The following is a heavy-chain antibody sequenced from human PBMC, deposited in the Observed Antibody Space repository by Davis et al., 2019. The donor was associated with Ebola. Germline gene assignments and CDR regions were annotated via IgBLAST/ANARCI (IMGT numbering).Heavy chain of an antibody. CDR1: GYTFTSYA. D-gene: IGHD5-24*01. CDR3: ARVQRWLQLVYYGMDV. CDR2: TNAANGNT. V-gene: IGHV1-3*01. J-gene: IGHJ6*02. Sequence: ASVKVSCKASGYTFTSYAMHWVRQAPRQRLEWMGCTNAANGNTKYSQKFQGRVTITRDTSASTVYMELSSLRSEDTAVYYCARVQRWLQLVYYGMDVWGQGTTVTVSS.